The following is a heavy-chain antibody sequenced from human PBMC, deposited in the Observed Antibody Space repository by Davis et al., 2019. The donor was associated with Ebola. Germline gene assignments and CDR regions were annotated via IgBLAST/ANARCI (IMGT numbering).Heavy chain of an antibody. J-gene: IGHJ5*02. CDR1: GGSISSGDYY. CDR3: ARTTKTSISDSGLGYTYFDH. Sequence: LRLSCTVSGGSISSGDYYWSWIRQSPGKGLEWIGNVSHGGVSDYNPSLRSRVTISVDTSKNQLSLKMNPVTAADTAVYYCARTTKTSISDSGLGYTYFDHWSQGTLVTVSS. D-gene: IGHD1-1*01. V-gene: IGHV4-30-4*01. CDR2: VSHGGVS.